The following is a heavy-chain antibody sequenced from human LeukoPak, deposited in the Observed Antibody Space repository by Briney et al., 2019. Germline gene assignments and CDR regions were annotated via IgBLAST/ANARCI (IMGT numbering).Heavy chain of an antibody. D-gene: IGHD2-15*01. CDR2: INHSGST. CDR1: GGSFSGYY. CDR3: ARRLLGYCSGGSCYSGYFQH. V-gene: IGHV4-34*01. J-gene: IGHJ1*01. Sequence: SETLSLTCAVYGGSFSGYYWSWIRQPPGKGLEWIGEINHSGSTNYNPSLKSRVTISVDTSKNQFSLKLSSVTAVDTAVYYCARRLLGYCSGGSCYSGYFQHWGQGTLVTVSS.